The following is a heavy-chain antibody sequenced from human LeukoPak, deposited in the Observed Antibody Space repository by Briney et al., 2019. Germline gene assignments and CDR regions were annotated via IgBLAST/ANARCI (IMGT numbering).Heavy chain of an antibody. J-gene: IGHJ4*02. Sequence: SETLSLTCAVYGGSFSGYYWSWIRQPPGKGLEWIGEINHSGSTNYNPSLKSRVTISVDTSKNQFSLKLSSVTAADTAEYYCARYDFWSGYRYWGQGTLVTVSS. CDR2: INHSGST. CDR3: ARYDFWSGYRY. D-gene: IGHD3-3*01. V-gene: IGHV4-34*01. CDR1: GGSFSGYY.